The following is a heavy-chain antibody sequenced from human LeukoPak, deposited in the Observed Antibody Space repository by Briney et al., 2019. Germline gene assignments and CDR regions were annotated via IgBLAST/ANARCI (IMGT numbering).Heavy chain of an antibody. CDR1: GGSFSGYY. V-gene: IGHV4-34*01. D-gene: IGHD6-13*01. J-gene: IGHJ4*02. CDR2: ITHSGTT. CDR3: ARGRGQQLGFYNY. Sequence: SETLSLTCAVYGGSFSGYYWSWIRQPPGKGLEWIGEITHSGTTNYNPSLKSRVTISVDTSKNQFSLKLSSVTAADTAVYYCARGRGQQLGFYNYWGQGTLVTVSS.